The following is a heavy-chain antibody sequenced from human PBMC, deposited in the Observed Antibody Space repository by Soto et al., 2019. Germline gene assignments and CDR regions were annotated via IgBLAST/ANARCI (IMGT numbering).Heavy chain of an antibody. CDR3: ARGLGYSYGYASFDF. V-gene: IGHV4-34*01. CDR2: INHSGST. J-gene: IGHJ4*02. D-gene: IGHD5-18*01. Sequence: SETLSLTCAVYGGSFSGYYWSWIRQPPGKGLEWIGEINHSGSTNYNPSLKSRVTISVDTSKNQFSLKLSSVTAADAAVYYCARGLGYSYGYASFDFWGQGTLVTVSS. CDR1: GGSFSGYY.